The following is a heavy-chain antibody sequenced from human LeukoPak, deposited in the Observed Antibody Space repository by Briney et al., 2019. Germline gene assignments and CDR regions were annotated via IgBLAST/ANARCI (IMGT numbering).Heavy chain of an antibody. Sequence: PSETLSLTCTVSGGSISSYYWSWILQPPGKGLEWIGYIYTSGSTNYNPSLKSRVTISVDTSKNQFSLKLSSVTAADTAVYYCARQASMTTVTTSWFDPWGQGTLVTVSS. J-gene: IGHJ5*02. CDR2: IYTSGST. D-gene: IGHD4-11*01. CDR3: ARQASMTTVTTSWFDP. V-gene: IGHV4-4*09. CDR1: GGSISSYY.